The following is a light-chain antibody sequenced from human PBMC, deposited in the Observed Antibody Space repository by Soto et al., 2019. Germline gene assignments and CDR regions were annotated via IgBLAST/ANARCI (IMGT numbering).Light chain of an antibody. CDR2: DVS. J-gene: IGLJ1*01. Sequence: QSALTQPASVSGSPGQSITISCTGTSSDVGGYNYVSWYQQHPGKAPKLMIYDVSNRPSGVSSRFSGSKSGNTASLTISGLQSVDEADYYCRSYTSRSTPYVFGTGTKLTVL. V-gene: IGLV2-14*01. CDR1: SSDVGGYNY. CDR3: RSYTSRSTPYV.